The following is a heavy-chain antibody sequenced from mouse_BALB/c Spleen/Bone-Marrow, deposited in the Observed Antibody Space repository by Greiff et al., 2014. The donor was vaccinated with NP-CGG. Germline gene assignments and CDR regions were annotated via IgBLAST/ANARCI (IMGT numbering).Heavy chain of an antibody. Sequence: VQLHQSGAELVKPGASVKLSCTASGFNIKDTYMHWVKQRPEQGLEWIGRIDPANGNTKYDPKFQGKATITADTSSNTAYLQLSSLTSEDTAVYYCARYYYGSSYFDYWGQGTTLTVSS. CDR3: ARYYYGSSYFDY. J-gene: IGHJ2*01. CDR2: IDPANGNT. CDR1: GFNIKDTY. D-gene: IGHD1-1*01. V-gene: IGHV14-3*02.